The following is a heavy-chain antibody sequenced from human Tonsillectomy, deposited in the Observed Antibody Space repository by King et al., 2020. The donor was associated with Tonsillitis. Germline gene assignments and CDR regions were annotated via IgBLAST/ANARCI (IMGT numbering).Heavy chain of an antibody. J-gene: IGHJ4*02. Sequence: VQLVESGGGVVQPGGSLRLSCAASGFTFSRYGMHWVRQAPGKGLEWVAFIRDDGSNRQYVDSVKGRFTISRDNSKNTLDLQMNSLRAEDTAVYYCAGMVYAGDYWGQGTLVTVSS. CDR2: IRDDGSNR. CDR1: GFTFSRYG. D-gene: IGHD2-8*01. CDR3: AGMVYAGDY. V-gene: IGHV3-30*02.